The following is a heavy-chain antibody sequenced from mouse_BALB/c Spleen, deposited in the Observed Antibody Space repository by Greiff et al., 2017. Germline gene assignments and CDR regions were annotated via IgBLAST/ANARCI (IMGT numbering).Heavy chain of an antibody. CDR1: GYSITSDYA. CDR3: ARWIGLENYAMDY. CDR2: ISYSGST. Sequence: EVQLQESGPGLVKPSQSLSLTCTVTGYSITSDYAWNWIRQFPGNKLEWMGYISYSGSTSYNPSLKSRISITRDTSKNQFFLQLNSVTTEDTATYYCARWIGLENYAMDYWGQGTSVTVSS. D-gene: IGHD3-1*01. J-gene: IGHJ4*01. V-gene: IGHV3-2*02.